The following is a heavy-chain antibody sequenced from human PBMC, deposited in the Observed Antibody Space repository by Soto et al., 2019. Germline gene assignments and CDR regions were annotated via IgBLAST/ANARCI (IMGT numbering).Heavy chain of an antibody. CDR1: GGSIISNY. V-gene: IGHV4-59*01. CDR2: IYYSGST. CDR3: ARVNYDILTGYSFDY. J-gene: IGHJ4*02. Sequence: PSETLSLTCAVSGGSIISNYWWAWIRQSPGEGLVWIGSIYYSGSTNYNPSLKSRVTISVDTSKNQFSLKLSSVTAADTAVYYSARVNYDILTGYSFDYWGQGTLVTVSS. D-gene: IGHD3-9*01.